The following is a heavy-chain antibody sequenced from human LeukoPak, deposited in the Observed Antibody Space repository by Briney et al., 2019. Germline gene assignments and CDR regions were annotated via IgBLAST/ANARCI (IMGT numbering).Heavy chain of an antibody. CDR1: GYTFTSYY. J-gene: IGHJ4*02. CDR3: ARGKSNIAVAGLGGFDY. CDR2: INPSGGST. Sequence: ASVQVSCKASGYTFTSYYMHWVRQAPGQGLEWMGIINPSGGSTSYAQKFQGRVTMTRDTSTSTVYMELSSLRSEDTAVYYCARGKSNIAVAGLGGFDYWGQGTLVTVSS. D-gene: IGHD6-19*01. V-gene: IGHV1-46*01.